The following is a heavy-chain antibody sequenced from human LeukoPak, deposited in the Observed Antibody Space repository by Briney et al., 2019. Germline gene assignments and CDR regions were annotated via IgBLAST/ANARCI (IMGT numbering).Heavy chain of an antibody. CDR2: IRSNGDTT. J-gene: IGHJ4*02. V-gene: IGHV3-23*01. D-gene: IGHD1-1*01. CDR1: GFTFSSLA. CDR3: AKGQELDDGVFDS. Sequence: GGSLRLSCTASGFTFSSLAMTWVSQAPGKGLEWVSTIRSNGDTTYNADSVKGRFTISRDNSKNTLYLELNSLRVEDTATFYCAKGQELDDGVFDSWGQGTMVTVSS.